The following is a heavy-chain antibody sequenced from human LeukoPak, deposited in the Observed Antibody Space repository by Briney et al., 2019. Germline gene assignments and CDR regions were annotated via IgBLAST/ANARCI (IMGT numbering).Heavy chain of an antibody. V-gene: IGHV4-59*01. Sequence: SETLSLTCTVSGGSTSSYYSSWIRQPPGKGLEWIGYIYYSGSTNYNPSLKSRVTISVDTSNSQFSLKLSSVTAADAAVYYCARGGGSTDYYDSSGYFWGQGTLVTVSS. CDR3: ARGGGSTDYYDSSGYF. J-gene: IGHJ1*01. CDR2: IYYSGST. D-gene: IGHD3-22*01. CDR1: GGSTSSYY.